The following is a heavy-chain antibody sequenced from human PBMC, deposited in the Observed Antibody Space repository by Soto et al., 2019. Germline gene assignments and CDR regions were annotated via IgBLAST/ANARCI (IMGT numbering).Heavy chain of an antibody. Sequence: ASVKVSCKASGYTFTNFGISWVRQAPGQGLEWMGWISAYDGNTNYAQILQGRVYMTTDTSTKTAYMELRSLRSDDTAMYYCARGGYYDSSGSRNYHYYGMNVWGQGTTVTVSS. CDR2: ISAYDGNT. J-gene: IGHJ6*02. CDR1: GYTFTNFG. V-gene: IGHV1-18*01. CDR3: ARGGYYDSSGSRNYHYYGMNV. D-gene: IGHD3-22*01.